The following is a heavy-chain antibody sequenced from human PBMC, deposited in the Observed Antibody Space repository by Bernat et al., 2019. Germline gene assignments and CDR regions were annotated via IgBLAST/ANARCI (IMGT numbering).Heavy chain of an antibody. CDR2: ISSSSSYI. D-gene: IGHD3-16*02. J-gene: IGHJ4*02. CDR3: ARGVQYYDYIWGSYRLGDFDY. Sequence: EVQLVESGGGLVKPGGSLRLSCAASGFTFSSYSMNWVRQAPGKGLEWVSSISSSSSYIYYADSVKGRFTISRDNAKNSLYLQMNSLRAEDTAVYYCARGVQYYDYIWGSYRLGDFDYWGQGTLVTVSS. V-gene: IGHV3-21*01. CDR1: GFTFSSYS.